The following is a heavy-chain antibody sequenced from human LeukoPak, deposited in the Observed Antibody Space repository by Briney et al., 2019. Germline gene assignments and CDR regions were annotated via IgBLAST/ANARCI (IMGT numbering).Heavy chain of an antibody. V-gene: IGHV2-5*02. CDR2: IYWDDDK. Sequence: SGPTLLKPTQTLTLTCTFSGFSLSTSGVGVGWIRQPPGKALEWLALIYWDDDKRYSPSLKSRLTITKDSSKNQVVLTMTNMDPVDTATYYCGHSMRVVTANDAFDIWGQGTMVTVSS. CDR3: GHSMRVVTANDAFDI. CDR1: GFSLSTSGVG. D-gene: IGHD2-21*02. J-gene: IGHJ3*02.